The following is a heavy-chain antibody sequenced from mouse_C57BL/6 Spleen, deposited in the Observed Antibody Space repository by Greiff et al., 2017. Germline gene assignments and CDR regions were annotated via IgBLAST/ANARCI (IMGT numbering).Heavy chain of an antibody. Sequence: LVESGAELVKPGASVKLSCKASGYTFTEYTIHWVKQRSGQGLEWIGWFYPGSGSIKYNEKFKDKATLTADKSSSTVYMELSRLTSEDSAVYFCARHEAEGYDYDAAMDYWGQGTSVTVSS. V-gene: IGHV1-62-2*01. J-gene: IGHJ4*01. CDR2: FYPGSGSI. D-gene: IGHD2-4*01. CDR3: ARHEAEGYDYDAAMDY. CDR1: GYTFTEYT.